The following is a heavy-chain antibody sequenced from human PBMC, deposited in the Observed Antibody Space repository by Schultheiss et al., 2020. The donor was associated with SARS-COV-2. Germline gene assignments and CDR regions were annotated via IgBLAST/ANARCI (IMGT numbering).Heavy chain of an antibody. CDR1: GGSISSYY. CDR3: ARATVTNEWNWFDP. J-gene: IGHJ5*02. V-gene: IGHV4-59*01. Sequence: SQTLSLTCTVSGGSISSYYWSWIRQPPGKGLEWIGNIYYSGSTYYNPSLKSRVTISVDTSKNQFSLKLSSVTAADTAVYYCARATVTNEWNWFDPWGQGTLVTVSS. CDR2: IYYSGST. D-gene: IGHD4-11*01.